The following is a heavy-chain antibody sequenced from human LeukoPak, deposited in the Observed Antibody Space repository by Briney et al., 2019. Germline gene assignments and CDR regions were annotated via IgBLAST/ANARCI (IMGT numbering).Heavy chain of an antibody. V-gene: IGHV4-4*07. CDR1: GGSINRYY. D-gene: IGHD6-19*01. CDR2: IYTSGTT. J-gene: IGHJ3*02. Sequence: SETLSLTCTGSGGSINRYYWSWIRQPAGKGGEGMGRIYTSGTTNYNPSLKSRVPLSVDTSKNQFSLRLTSVTAADTAVYYCARKGISSVAGAFDIWGQGTMVTVSS. CDR3: ARKGISSVAGAFDI.